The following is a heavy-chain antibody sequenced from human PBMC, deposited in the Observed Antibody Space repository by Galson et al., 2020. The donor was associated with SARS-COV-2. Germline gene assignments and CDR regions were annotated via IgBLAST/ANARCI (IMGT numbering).Heavy chain of an antibody. V-gene: IGHV4-34*01. J-gene: IGHJ6*02. CDR2: INHSGST. CDR1: GGSFSGYY. CDR3: ARVCSSTSCYSHYGMDV. Sequence: SETLSLTCAVYGGSFSGYYWSWIRQPPGKGLEWIGEINHSGSTNYNPSLKSRVTISVDTSKNQFSLKLSSVTAADTAVYYCARVCSSTSCYSHYGMDVWGQGTTVTVSS. D-gene: IGHD2-2*02.